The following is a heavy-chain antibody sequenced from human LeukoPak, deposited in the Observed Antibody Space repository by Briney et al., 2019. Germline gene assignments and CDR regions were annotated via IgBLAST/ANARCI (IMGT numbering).Heavy chain of an antibody. V-gene: IGHV2-5*01. CDR1: GFSLSTSGVG. D-gene: IGHD3-3*01. CDR3: AHRLGVTYYDFWGGYYRPGGDNWFDP. CDR2: IYWNDDK. J-gene: IGHJ5*02. Sequence: SGPTLVKPTQTLTLTCTFSGFSLSTSGVGVGWIRQPPGKALEWLALIYWNDDKRYSPSLKSRLTITKDTSKNQVVLTMTNMDPVDTATYYCAHRLGVTYYDFWGGYYRPGGDNWFDPWGQGTLVTVPS.